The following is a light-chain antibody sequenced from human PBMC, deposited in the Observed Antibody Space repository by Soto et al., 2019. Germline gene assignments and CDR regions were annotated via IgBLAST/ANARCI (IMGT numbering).Light chain of an antibody. CDR3: QQTYSTLSIT. J-gene: IGKJ5*01. CDR2: AAS. CDR1: ESSSRH. V-gene: IGKV1-39*01. Sequence: DIQMTQSPSSLSASVGDRVTITCRASESSSRHLNWYQQKPGKAPKILIYAASSLQNGVPSRFRGSGSGTDFTLTITNLQPEDFATYYRQQTYSTLSITFGQGTRLDI.